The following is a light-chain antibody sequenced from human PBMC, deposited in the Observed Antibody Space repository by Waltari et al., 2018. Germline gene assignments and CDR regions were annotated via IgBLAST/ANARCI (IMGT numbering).Light chain of an antibody. CDR1: QSIITW. CDR3: QQYKSFPWT. Sequence: DILMTQSPSTLSASVGDRVTITCRASQSIITWLAWYQQRPGKAPNVLIYKASSLESGVPSRFSGSGSGTEFSLTISSLQPDDSATYYCQQYKSFPWTFGQGTKGEIK. CDR2: KAS. V-gene: IGKV1-5*03. J-gene: IGKJ1*01.